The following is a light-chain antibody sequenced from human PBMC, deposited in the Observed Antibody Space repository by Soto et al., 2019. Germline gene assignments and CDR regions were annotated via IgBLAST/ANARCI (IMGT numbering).Light chain of an antibody. CDR1: QSVSYY. Sequence: EIVLTQSPATLSLSPGERATLSCRASQSVSYYVAWYQQKPGQAPRLLIYDASNRATGIPARFSGSGSGTDFTLTITSLEPEDFAVYFCQQRSHWPSLTFGGGTKVEI. CDR2: DAS. J-gene: IGKJ4*01. CDR3: QQRSHWPSLT. V-gene: IGKV3-11*01.